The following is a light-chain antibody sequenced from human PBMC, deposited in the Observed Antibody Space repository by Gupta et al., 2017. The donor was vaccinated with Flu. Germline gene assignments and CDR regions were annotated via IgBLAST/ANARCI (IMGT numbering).Light chain of an antibody. CDR2: GGS. CDR3: CSFAGGDTYV. J-gene: IGLJ1*01. V-gene: IGLV2-23*01. CDR1: SSDVGGYNL. Sequence: QSALTHPASVSGSPGQSLTISCNGTSSDVGGYNLVTWYQQHPGKPPKLIIYGGSHRPSGVSSGFSGSKSGNTASLTISGLQAEDEADYYCCSFAGGDTYVFGTGTKVTVL.